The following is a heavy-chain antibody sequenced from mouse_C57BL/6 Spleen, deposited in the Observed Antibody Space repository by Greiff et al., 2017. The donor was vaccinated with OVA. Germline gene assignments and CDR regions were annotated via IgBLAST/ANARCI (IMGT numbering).Heavy chain of an antibody. V-gene: IGHV2-5*01. CDR2: IWRGGST. CDR3: AKNTPPYYGSSYGYFDV. D-gene: IGHD1-1*01. J-gene: IGHJ1*03. CDR1: GFSLTSYG. Sequence: QVQLQQSGPGLVQPSQSLSITCTVSGFSLTSYGVHWVRQSPGKGLEWLGVIWRGGSTDYNAAFMSRLSITKDNSKSQVFFKMNSLQADDTAIYYCAKNTPPYYGSSYGYFDVWGTGTTVTVSS.